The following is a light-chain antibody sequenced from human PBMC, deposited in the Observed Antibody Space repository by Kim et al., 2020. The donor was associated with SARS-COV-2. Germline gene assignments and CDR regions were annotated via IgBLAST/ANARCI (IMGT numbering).Light chain of an antibody. J-gene: IGKJ4*01. Sequence: LSPGESATLSCRASQSFSRNLAWYQQTPGHAPRLLISGASTRATGIPDRFSGSGSGTDFTLTISRLEPEDFAVYYCQQYVTSPLTFGGGTKVDIK. CDR3: QQYVTSPLT. CDR2: GAS. CDR1: QSFSRN. V-gene: IGKV3-20*01.